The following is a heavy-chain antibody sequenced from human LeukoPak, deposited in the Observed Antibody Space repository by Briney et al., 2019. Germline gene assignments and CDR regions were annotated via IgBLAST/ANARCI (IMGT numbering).Heavy chain of an antibody. D-gene: IGHD2-15*01. J-gene: IGHJ6*02. CDR2: ITGGGDDT. CDR3: AKARAVVVVAAAKYYYGMDV. V-gene: IGHV3-23*01. CDR1: GFTFSTYA. Sequence: GGSLRLSCTASGFTFSTYAMSWVRQAPGKGLEWFSAITGGGDDTYYADSVKGRFTISRDNSKNTLYLQMNSLRAEDTAVYYCAKARAVVVVAAAKYYYGMDVWGQGTTVTVSS.